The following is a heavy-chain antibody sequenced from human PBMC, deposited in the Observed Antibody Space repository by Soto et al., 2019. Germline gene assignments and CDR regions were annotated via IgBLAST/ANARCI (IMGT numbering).Heavy chain of an antibody. Sequence: VQLVESGGGLVKPGGSLRLSCAASGFTFSSYSMNWVRQAPGKGLEWVSSISSSSSYIYYADSVKGRFTISRDNAKPSLYLQMNCRGGEDTAVSYCARGFQASNGGYTWYLDLWGRRTLVTVSS. J-gene: IGHJ2*01. V-gene: IGHV3-21*01. CDR2: ISSSSSYI. D-gene: IGHD1-1*01. CDR1: GFTFSSYS. CDR3: ARGFQASNGGYTWYLDL.